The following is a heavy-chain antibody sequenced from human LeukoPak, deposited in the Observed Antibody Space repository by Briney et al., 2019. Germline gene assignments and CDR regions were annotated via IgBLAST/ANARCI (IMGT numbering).Heavy chain of an antibody. CDR3: AKSWKDFDY. V-gene: IGHV3-11*01. Sequence: GGSLRLSCAASGFTFSDYNMRWIRQAPGKGLEWVSSISRSGSTKYYADSVKGRFTISRDNSKNTLYLQMNSLRAEDTAVYYCAKSWKDFDYWGQGTLVTVSS. D-gene: IGHD1-1*01. CDR2: ISRSGSTK. J-gene: IGHJ4*02. CDR1: GFTFSDYN.